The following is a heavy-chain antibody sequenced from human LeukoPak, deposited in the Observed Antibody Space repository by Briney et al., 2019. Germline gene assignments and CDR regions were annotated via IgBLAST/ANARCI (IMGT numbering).Heavy chain of an antibody. CDR2: SGSGGST. V-gene: IGHV3-23*01. D-gene: IGHD1-14*01. CDR1: GFTFSSYA. Sequence: PGGSLRLSCAASGFTFSSYAMSWVRQAPGKGLEWVSASGSGGSTYYAGSVKGRFTISRDNSKNTLYLQMNSLRAEDTAVYYCAKPAGIAPYGMDVWGQGTTVTVSS. J-gene: IGHJ6*02. CDR3: AKPAGIAPYGMDV.